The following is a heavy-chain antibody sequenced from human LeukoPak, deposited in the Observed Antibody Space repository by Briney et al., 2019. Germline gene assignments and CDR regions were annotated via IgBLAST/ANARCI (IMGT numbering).Heavy chain of an antibody. D-gene: IGHD6-19*01. J-gene: IGHJ4*02. Sequence: GGSLRLSCAASGFTFSDYYMSWIRQAPGKGLEWVSYISSSGSTIYYADSVKGRFTISRDNAKNSLYLQMNSLRSEDTAVYYCATGLSAYSSGWPLYYWGQGTLGTVSS. V-gene: IGHV3-11*01. CDR1: GFTFSDYY. CDR3: ATGLSAYSSGWPLYY. CDR2: ISSSGSTI.